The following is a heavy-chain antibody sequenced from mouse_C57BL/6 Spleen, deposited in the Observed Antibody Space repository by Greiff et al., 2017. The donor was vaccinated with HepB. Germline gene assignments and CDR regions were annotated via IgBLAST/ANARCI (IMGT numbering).Heavy chain of an antibody. V-gene: IGHV14-2*01. CDR2: IDPEDGET. CDR1: GFNIKDYY. Sequence: EVNVVESGAELVKPGASVKLSCTASGFNIKDYYMHWVKQRTEQGLEWIGRIDPEDGETKYAPKFQGKATITADTSSNTAYLQLSSLTSEDTAVYYCARGTLRAAMDYWGQGTSVTVSS. J-gene: IGHJ4*01. CDR3: ARGTLRAAMDY. D-gene: IGHD3-2*02.